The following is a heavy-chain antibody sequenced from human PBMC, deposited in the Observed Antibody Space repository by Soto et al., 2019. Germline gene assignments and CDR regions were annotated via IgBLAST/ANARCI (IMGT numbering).Heavy chain of an antibody. J-gene: IGHJ6*02. CDR2: ISSSSSTI. CDR1: GFTFSSYS. Sequence: GGSLRLSCAASGFTFSSYSMNWVRQAPGKGLEWVSYISSSSSTIYYADSVKGRFTISRDNAKNSLYQQMNSLRDEDTAVYYCARDPAVAFGGKYGMDVWGQGTTVTVSS. CDR3: ARDPAVAFGGKYGMDV. V-gene: IGHV3-48*02. D-gene: IGHD6-19*01.